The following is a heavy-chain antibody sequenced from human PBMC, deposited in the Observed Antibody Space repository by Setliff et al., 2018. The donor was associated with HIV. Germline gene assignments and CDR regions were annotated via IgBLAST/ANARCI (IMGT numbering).Heavy chain of an antibody. CDR1: GGSFSDYY. V-gene: IGHV4-34*01. Sequence: SETLSLTCAVYGGSFSDYYWNWIRQPPGKGLEWIGEINYTGSTTYNPSLKSRVTIAVDTSKNQFSLKLSSVTTADTAVYYCARGQWLYYGMDVWGQGTTVTVSS. CDR3: ARGQWLYYGMDV. J-gene: IGHJ6*02. CDR2: INYTGST. D-gene: IGHD6-19*01.